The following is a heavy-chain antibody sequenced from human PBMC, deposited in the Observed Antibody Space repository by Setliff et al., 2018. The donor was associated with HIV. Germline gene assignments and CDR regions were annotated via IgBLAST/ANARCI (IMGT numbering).Heavy chain of an antibody. CDR3: VRGHCNSDKCWYTWFDP. Sequence: GASVKVSCKASNYTLINYGVSWVRQAPGQGLEWMGWIGSYSGYTIYAQKFQDRLTMTTDTSTTTASMESRSLRSDDTAVYYCVRGHCNSDKCWYTWFDPWGQGTLVTGSS. CDR1: NYTLINYG. CDR2: IGSYSGYT. V-gene: IGHV1-18*01. D-gene: IGHD2-2*01. J-gene: IGHJ5*02.